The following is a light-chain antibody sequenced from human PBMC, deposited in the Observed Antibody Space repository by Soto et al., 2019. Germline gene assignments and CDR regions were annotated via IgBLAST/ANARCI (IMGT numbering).Light chain of an antibody. J-gene: IGKJ1*01. CDR2: GAS. V-gene: IGKV3-20*01. Sequence: EVVLTQSPGTLSLSPGERASLSCRASQSLSDTYVAWYQQKPGQAPRLVIYGASIRATAYPGRFSASGSGTDFTLTISRLEPEDFAVYYCQYYGTSPWSFGQGTKVDIK. CDR3: QYYGTSPWS. CDR1: QSLSDTY.